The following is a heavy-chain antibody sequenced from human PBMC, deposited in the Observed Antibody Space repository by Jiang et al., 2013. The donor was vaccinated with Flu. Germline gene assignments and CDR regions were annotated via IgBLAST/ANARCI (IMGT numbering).Heavy chain of an antibody. J-gene: IGHJ4*02. V-gene: IGHV4-61*02. CDR2: IYTSGST. CDR1: GGSISSGSYY. CDR3: ARESIARQLVIDY. D-gene: IGHD6-13*01. Sequence: PGLVKPSQTLSLTCTVSGGSISSGSYYWSWIRQPAGKGLEWIGRIYTSGSTNYNPSLKSRVTISVDTSKNQFSLKLSSVTAADTAVYYCARESIARQLVIDYWGQGTLVTVSS.